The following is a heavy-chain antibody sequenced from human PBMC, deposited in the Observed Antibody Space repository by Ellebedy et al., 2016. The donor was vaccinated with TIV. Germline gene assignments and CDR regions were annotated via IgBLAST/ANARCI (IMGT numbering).Heavy chain of an antibody. D-gene: IGHD2-2*01. J-gene: IGHJ5*02. CDR2: ISAYNGNT. V-gene: IGHV1-18*04. CDR3: ARYCNSTTCSIWFDP. Sequence: AASVKVSCKTSGYTFTSYGISWVRQAPGQGLEWMGWISAYNGNTNYAQMLQGRVTMTTDTFTSTAYMELRSLRSDDTAVYYCARYCNSTTCSIWFDPWGQGTLVTVSS. CDR1: GYTFTSYG.